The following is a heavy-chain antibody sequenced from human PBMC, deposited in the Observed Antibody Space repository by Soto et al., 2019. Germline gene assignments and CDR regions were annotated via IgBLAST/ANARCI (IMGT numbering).Heavy chain of an antibody. CDR1: GFTFSSYS. V-gene: IGHV3-21*01. CDR2: ISSSSSYI. CDR3: ASRPRYCSSTSCFLPYGMDV. D-gene: IGHD2-2*01. Sequence: GGSLRLSCAASGFTFSSYSMNWVRQAPGKGLEWVSSISSSSSYIYYADSVKGRFTISRDNAKNSLYLQMNSLRAEDTAVYYCASRPRYCSSTSCFLPYGMDVWGQGTTVTVSS. J-gene: IGHJ6*02.